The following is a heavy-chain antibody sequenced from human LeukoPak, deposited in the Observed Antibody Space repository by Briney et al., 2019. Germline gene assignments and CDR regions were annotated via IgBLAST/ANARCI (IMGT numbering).Heavy chain of an antibody. J-gene: IGHJ4*02. CDR3: ARTLYGSGNNPFDH. V-gene: IGHV1-3*01. D-gene: IGHD3-10*01. CDR2: VNVGNGDT. Sequence: WVNVGNGDTKYSQNFQGRVTITRDTSANTAYMELSSLTTEDTAVYYCARTLYGSGNNPFDHWGQGTQVIVSS.